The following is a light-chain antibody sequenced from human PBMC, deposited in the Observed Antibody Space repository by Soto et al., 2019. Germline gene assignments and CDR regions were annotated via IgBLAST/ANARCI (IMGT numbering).Light chain of an antibody. Sequence: EIVLTQSPGTLSLSSGERATLSCRASQSVRSNYLAWYQQKLGQAPRLLIYGASSRATGIPDRFGGSGSGKDFPLTISRLEAEDFAVYYCQQYASPALPFGGGTKVEIK. V-gene: IGKV3-20*01. J-gene: IGKJ4*01. CDR1: QSVRSNY. CDR3: QQYASPALP. CDR2: GAS.